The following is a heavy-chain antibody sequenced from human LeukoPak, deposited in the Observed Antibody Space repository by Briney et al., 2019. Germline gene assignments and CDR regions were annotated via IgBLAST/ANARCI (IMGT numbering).Heavy chain of an antibody. V-gene: IGHV3-7*04. J-gene: IGHJ4*01. CDR3: ARTYSGSWKVAPWSY. Sequence: GGCPSPSCVASRSTFSSYWMSWGRQAPGKGLEWVANIKQDGTEKYYVDSVKGRFTISRDNAKNALLLQMNSLRAEDTAVYYCARTYSGSWKVAPWSYWG. CDR1: RSTFSSYW. D-gene: IGHD6-13*01. CDR2: IKQDGTEK.